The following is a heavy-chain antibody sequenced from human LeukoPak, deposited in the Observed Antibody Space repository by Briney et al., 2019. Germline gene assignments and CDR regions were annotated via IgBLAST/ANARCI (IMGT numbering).Heavy chain of an antibody. V-gene: IGHV1-69*06. Sequence: GASVKVSCKASGGTFSSYAISWVRQAPGQGLEWMGGIIPIFGTANYAQKFQGRVTITADKSTSTAYMELSSLRSEDTAVYYCARDRVICSGGSCYSGLGANWFDPWGQGTLVTVSS. CDR3: ARDRVICSGGSCYSGLGANWFDP. J-gene: IGHJ5*02. D-gene: IGHD2-15*01. CDR1: GGTFSSYA. CDR2: IIPIFGTA.